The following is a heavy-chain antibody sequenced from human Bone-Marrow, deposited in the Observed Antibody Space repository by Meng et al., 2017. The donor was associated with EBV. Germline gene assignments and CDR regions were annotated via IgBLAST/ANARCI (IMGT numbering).Heavy chain of an antibody. CDR3: AMGLATDFDY. D-gene: IGHD5-12*01. V-gene: IGHV1-2*02. CDR2: INPNSGGT. Sequence: QAPLVQSGAEVKKPGASLKVSCKASGYTFTGYYIHWVRQAPGQGLEWVGWINPNSGGTNYAEKFQGRVTMTRDTSITTAFMELSSLKSDDTAVYYCAMGLATDFDYWGQGTLVTVSS. J-gene: IGHJ4*02. CDR1: GYTFTGYY.